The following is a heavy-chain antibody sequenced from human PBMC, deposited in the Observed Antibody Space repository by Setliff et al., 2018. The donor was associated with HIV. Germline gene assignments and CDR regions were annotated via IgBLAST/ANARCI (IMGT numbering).Heavy chain of an antibody. CDR2: MHHSGST. D-gene: IGHD3-10*01. CDR1: GYSISSGYF. J-gene: IGHJ5*02. Sequence: SETLSLTCVVSGYSISSGYFWGWIRQPPGEGLEWIGNMHHSGSTYYNPSLKSRVTMSVDTSKNQFSLKLSSVTAADAAVYYCARHGSNWFDPWGQGTLVTVSS. V-gene: IGHV4-38-2*01. CDR3: ARHGSNWFDP.